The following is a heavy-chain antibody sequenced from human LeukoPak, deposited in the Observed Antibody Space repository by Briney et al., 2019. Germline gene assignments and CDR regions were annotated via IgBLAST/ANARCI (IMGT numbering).Heavy chain of an antibody. Sequence: SQTLSLTCTVSSGSISSGVYYWSWIRQHPGKGLEWIGYIYYSGSTYYNPSLKSRVTISVDTSKNQFSLKLSSVTAADTAVYYCARGVRWLQLSYFDYWGQGTLVTVSS. D-gene: IGHD5-24*01. V-gene: IGHV4-31*03. J-gene: IGHJ4*02. CDR2: IYYSGST. CDR3: ARGVRWLQLSYFDY. CDR1: SGSISSGVYY.